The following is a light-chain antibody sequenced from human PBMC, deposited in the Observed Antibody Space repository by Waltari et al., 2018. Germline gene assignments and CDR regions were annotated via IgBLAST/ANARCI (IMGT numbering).Light chain of an antibody. CDR1: QSVTRA. CDR3: QHYLRLPVT. Sequence: EIVLTQSPGTLSLYPGESATLSCRTSQSVTRALAWYQQKPGQAPRLLIYGASNRATGIPDRFSGSGSGTDFSLTISSLEPEDFAVYYCQHYLRLPVTFGQGTKVEVK. V-gene: IGKV3-20*01. J-gene: IGKJ1*01. CDR2: GAS.